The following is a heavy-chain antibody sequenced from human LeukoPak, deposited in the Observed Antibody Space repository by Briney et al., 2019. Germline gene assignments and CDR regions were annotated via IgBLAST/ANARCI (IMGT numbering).Heavy chain of an antibody. J-gene: IGHJ1*01. CDR3: ARDYGDYGEYFQH. CDR1: GFTFSSYS. V-gene: IGHV3-21*01. Sequence: GGSLRLSCAASGFTFSSYSMNWVSQAPGKGLEWVLSISSSSSYIYYADSVKGRFTISRDNAKNSLHLQMNSLRAEDTAVYYCARDYGDYGEYFQHWGQGTLVTVSS. CDR2: ISSSSSYI. D-gene: IGHD4-17*01.